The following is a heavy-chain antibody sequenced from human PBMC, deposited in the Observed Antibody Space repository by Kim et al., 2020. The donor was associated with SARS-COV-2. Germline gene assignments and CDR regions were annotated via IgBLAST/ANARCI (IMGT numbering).Heavy chain of an antibody. CDR1: GYSFTSYW. V-gene: IGHV5-51*01. Sequence: GESLKISCKGSGYSFTSYWIGWVRQMPGKGLEWMGIIYPGDSDTRYSPFFQGQVTISADKSISTAYLQWSSLKASDTAMYYCATPSGSGYYETRPDAFDIWGQGTMVTVSS. CDR3: ATPSGSGYYETRPDAFDI. CDR2: IYPGDSDT. D-gene: IGHD3-3*01. J-gene: IGHJ3*02.